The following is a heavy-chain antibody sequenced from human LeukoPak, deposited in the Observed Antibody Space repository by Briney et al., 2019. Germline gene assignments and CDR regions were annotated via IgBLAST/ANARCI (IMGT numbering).Heavy chain of an antibody. CDR2: ISYDGSNK. D-gene: IGHD6-13*01. CDR3: ARDHELVPDY. V-gene: IGHV3-30*04. Sequence: PGRSLRLSCAASGFTFSSYAMHWVRQAPGKGLEWVAVISYDGSNKYYADSVKGRFTISRDNSKNTLYLQMTSLTAEDTAVYYCARDHELVPDYWDQGTLVTVSA. J-gene: IGHJ4*02. CDR1: GFTFSSYA.